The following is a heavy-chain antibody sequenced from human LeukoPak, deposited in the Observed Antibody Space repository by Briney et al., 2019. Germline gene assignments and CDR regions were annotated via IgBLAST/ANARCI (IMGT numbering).Heavy chain of an antibody. D-gene: IGHD2-8*01. CDR1: GYTFTSYG. J-gene: IGHJ6*02. Sequence: ASVKVSCKASGYTFTSYGISWVRQAPGQGLEWMGWISAYNGNTNYAQKLQGRVTMTRNTSISTAYMELSSLRSEDTAVYYCARGGDIVLMVYADYYGMDVWGQGTTVTVPS. V-gene: IGHV1-18*01. CDR3: ARGGDIVLMVYADYYGMDV. CDR2: ISAYNGNT.